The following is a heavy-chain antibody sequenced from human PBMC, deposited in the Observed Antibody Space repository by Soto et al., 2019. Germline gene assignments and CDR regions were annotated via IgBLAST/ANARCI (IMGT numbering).Heavy chain of an antibody. CDR3: ARGLSYYGSGSYPDAFDI. J-gene: IGHJ3*02. D-gene: IGHD3-10*01. CDR1: GYTFASYD. V-gene: IGHV1-8*01. CDR2: MNPNSGNT. Sequence: ASVKVSCKASGYTFASYDSKWVRQATGQGLEWMGWMNPNSGNTGYAQKFQGRVTMTRNTSISTAYMELSSLRSEDTAVYYCARGLSYYGSGSYPDAFDIWGQGTMLTVSS.